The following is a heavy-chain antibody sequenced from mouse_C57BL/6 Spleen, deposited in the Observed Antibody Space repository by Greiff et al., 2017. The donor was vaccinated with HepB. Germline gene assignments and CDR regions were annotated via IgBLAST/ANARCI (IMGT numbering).Heavy chain of an antibody. CDR1: GFTFSSYA. CDR3: ARDLITTDFEY. Sequence: EVKLVESGGGLVKPGGSLKLSCAASGFTFSSYAMSWVRQTPEKRLEWVATISDGGSYTYYPDNVKGRFTISRDNAKNNLYLQMSHLKSEDTAMYYCARDLITTDFEYWGQGTTLTVSS. D-gene: IGHD1-1*01. CDR2: ISDGGSYT. J-gene: IGHJ2*01. V-gene: IGHV5-4*01.